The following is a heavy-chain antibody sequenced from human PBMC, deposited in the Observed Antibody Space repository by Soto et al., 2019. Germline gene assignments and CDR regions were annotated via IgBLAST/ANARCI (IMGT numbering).Heavy chain of an antibody. CDR2: IYSGGST. CDR3: QSADCSSTSCPFDY. D-gene: IGHD2-2*01. Sequence: GGSLRLSCAASGFTVSSNYMSWVRQAPGKGLEWASVIYSGGSTYYADSVKGRFTISRDNSKNTLYLQMNSLRAEDTAVYYCQSADCSSTSCPFDYWGQGTLVTVSS. J-gene: IGHJ4*02. CDR1: GFTVSSNY. V-gene: IGHV3-66*01.